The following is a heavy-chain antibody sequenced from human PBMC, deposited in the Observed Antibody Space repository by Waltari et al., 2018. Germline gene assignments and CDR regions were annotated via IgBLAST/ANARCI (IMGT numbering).Heavy chain of an antibody. CDR3: ARDLPFYDFWSGYLFDY. J-gene: IGHJ4*02. CDR1: GFTFSSYG. Sequence: QVQLVESGGGVVQPGRSLRLSCAASGFTFSSYGMHWVRQAPGQGLEWVAVKWYDGSNKYDADSVKGRVTISRDNSKNTLYLQMNSLRAEDTAVYYCARDLPFYDFWSGYLFDYWGQGTLVTVSS. CDR2: KWYDGSNK. V-gene: IGHV3-33*01. D-gene: IGHD3-3*01.